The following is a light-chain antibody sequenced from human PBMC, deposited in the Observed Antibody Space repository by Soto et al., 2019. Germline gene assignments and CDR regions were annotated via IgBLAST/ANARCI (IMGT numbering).Light chain of an antibody. Sequence: EIVMTQSPATLSLSPGERATISCRASRCVSNNYLAWYQQKTGQAPRLLIYVACNRATGIPDRFSGSGSGTDFTLTISRLEPEDFAVYYCQQYGSSGTFGQGTKVDIK. CDR1: RCVSNNY. V-gene: IGKV3-20*01. J-gene: IGKJ1*01. CDR3: QQYGSSGT. CDR2: VAC.